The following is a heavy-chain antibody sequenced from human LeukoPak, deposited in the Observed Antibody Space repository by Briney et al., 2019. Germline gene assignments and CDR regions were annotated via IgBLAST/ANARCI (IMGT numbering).Heavy chain of an antibody. CDR1: GFTFSSYG. CDR3: AKDTYYSPMGGY. V-gene: IGHV3-30*18. CDR2: ISYDGSNK. J-gene: IGHJ4*02. Sequence: GGSLRLSCAASGFTFSSYGMHWVRQAPGKGLEWVAVISYDGSNKYYADSVKGRFTISRDNSKNTLYLQMNSLRAEDTAVYYCAKDTYYSPMGGYWGQGTLVTVSS. D-gene: IGHD1-26*01.